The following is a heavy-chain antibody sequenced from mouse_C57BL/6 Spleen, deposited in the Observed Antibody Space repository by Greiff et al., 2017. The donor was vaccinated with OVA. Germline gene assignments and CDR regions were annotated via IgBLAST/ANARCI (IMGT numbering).Heavy chain of an antibody. CDR2: IYPGDGDT. Sequence: VKLVESGAELVKPGASVKISCKASGYAFSSYWMNWVKQRPGKGLEWIGQIYPGDGDTNYNGKFKGKATLTADKSSSTAYMQLSSLTSEDSAVYFCARRGYGSSFAYWGQGTLVTVSA. CDR3: ARRGYGSSFAY. J-gene: IGHJ3*01. V-gene: IGHV1-80*01. D-gene: IGHD1-1*01. CDR1: GYAFSSYW.